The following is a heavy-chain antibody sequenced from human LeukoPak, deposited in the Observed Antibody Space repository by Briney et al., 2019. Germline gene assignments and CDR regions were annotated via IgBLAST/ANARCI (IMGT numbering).Heavy chain of an antibody. CDR3: AKDRESSSWYAYYYYYMDV. Sequence: GGSLRLSCAASGFTFSSYAMHWVRQAPGKGLEWVAVISYDGSNKYYADSVKGRFTISRDNSKNTLYLQMNSLRAEDTAVYYCAKDRESSSWYAYYYYYMDVWGKGTTVTISS. V-gene: IGHV3-30*04. D-gene: IGHD6-13*01. CDR1: GFTFSSYA. J-gene: IGHJ6*03. CDR2: ISYDGSNK.